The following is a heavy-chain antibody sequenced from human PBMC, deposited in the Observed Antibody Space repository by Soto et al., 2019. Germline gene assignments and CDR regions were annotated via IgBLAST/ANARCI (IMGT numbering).Heavy chain of an antibody. Sequence: EVHLLESGGNLVQPGGSLRLSCAASGFPFSNFAMNWIRQAPGKGLEWISSIDANAGSTYYADSVKGRFTVSRDNSKNTVFLHMNSLRADDTAIYYCAKEQYYDSGPDYWGQGTLVTVSS. CDR1: GFPFSNFA. CDR3: AKEQYYDSGPDY. D-gene: IGHD3-22*01. CDR2: IDANAGST. V-gene: IGHV3-23*01. J-gene: IGHJ4*02.